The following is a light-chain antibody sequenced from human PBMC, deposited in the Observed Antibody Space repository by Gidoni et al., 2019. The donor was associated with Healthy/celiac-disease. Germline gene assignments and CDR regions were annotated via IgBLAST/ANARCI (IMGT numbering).Light chain of an antibody. V-gene: IGKV2-28*01. J-gene: IGKJ4*01. Sequence: DMVMTQSQLSLHVTPGEPATISCTSSQSLLHSNGYNYLAWYLQKPGQSPQLLIYLGSNRASGVPDRFSGRGSGTDFTLTISSVEAEDVGVYYCMQALQTPLTFGGGTKVEIK. CDR2: LGS. CDR3: MQALQTPLT. CDR1: QSLLHSNGYNY.